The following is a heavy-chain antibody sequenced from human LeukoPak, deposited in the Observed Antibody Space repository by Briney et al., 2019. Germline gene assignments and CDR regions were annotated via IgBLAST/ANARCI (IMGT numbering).Heavy chain of an antibody. D-gene: IGHD3-9*01. CDR1: GGSISSGDYY. Sequence: SETLSLTCTVSGGSISSGDYYWSWIRQLPGKGLEWIGYIHYTGSTYYKPSLKSRLTISVDTSQNQFYLWLTSVTAADTAVYHCARLELRYFDWLLHPWGQGTLITVSS. V-gene: IGHV4-31*03. J-gene: IGHJ5*02. CDR2: IHYTGST. CDR3: ARLELRYFDWLLHP.